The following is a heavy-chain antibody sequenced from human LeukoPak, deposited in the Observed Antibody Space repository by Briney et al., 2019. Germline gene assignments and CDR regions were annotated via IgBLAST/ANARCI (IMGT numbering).Heavy chain of an antibody. CDR2: IKQDGSDT. CDR3: ARGRYTSGWYPDYFDY. V-gene: IGHV3-7*04. CDR1: GFTFSSYW. J-gene: IGHJ4*02. D-gene: IGHD6-19*01. Sequence: PRGSLRLSCAASGFTFSSYWMSWVRQAPGTGLEWVANIKQDGSDTYYVDSVKGRFTISRDNAKNSLYLQMNSLRAEDTAVYYCARGRYTSGWYPDYFDYWGQGTLVTVSS.